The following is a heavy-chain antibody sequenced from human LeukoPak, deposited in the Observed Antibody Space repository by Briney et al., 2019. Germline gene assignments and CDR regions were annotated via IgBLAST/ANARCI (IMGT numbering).Heavy chain of an antibody. CDR1: GLTYTSFA. D-gene: IGHD6-13*01. V-gene: IGHV3-23*01. CDR3: AKGDREGAAGGTGFDY. Sequence: GGPLRLSCSASGLTYTSFAMLWLGQAPGKGREWVSALSGSGGRTYYAASVKGRFASSRDNSKNTLSLQMNSLRLEDTAVYYCAKGDREGAAGGTGFDYWGQGTLVTVSS. J-gene: IGHJ4*02. CDR2: LSGSGGRT.